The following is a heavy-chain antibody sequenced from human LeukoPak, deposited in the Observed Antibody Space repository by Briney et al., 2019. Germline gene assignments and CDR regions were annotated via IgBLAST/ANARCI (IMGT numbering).Heavy chain of an antibody. Sequence: GSLRLSCAASGFTFSSYSMNWVRQAPGKGLEWIGSIYYSGSTYYNPSLKSRVTISVDTSKNQFSLKLSSVTAADTAVYYCARDFWSGRNWFDPWGQGTLVTVSS. CDR2: IYYSGST. D-gene: IGHD3-3*01. CDR3: ARDFWSGRNWFDP. J-gene: IGHJ5*02. V-gene: IGHV4-39*07. CDR1: GFTFSSYS.